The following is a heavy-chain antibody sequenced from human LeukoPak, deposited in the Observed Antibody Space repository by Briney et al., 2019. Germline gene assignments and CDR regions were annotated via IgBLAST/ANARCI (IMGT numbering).Heavy chain of an antibody. CDR1: GSTFTGYY. CDR2: ISPDSGAT. CDR3: AREGYSTSSGPLDY. J-gene: IGHJ4*02. Sequence: GASVKLSCKASGSTFTGYYMHWMRQAPGQGLEWMGWISPDSGATNYAQRFQGRVTMTRDTSISTAYMELSSLRSDDTAVYFCAREGYSTSSGPLDYWGQGTLVTVSS. D-gene: IGHD6-6*01. V-gene: IGHV1-2*02.